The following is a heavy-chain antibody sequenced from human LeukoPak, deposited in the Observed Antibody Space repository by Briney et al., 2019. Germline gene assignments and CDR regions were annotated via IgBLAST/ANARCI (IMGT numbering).Heavy chain of an antibody. D-gene: IGHD3-10*01. Sequence: SETLSLTCAVYGGSFSGYYWSWIRQPPGKGLEWIGEINHSGSTNYNPSLKSRVTISVDTSKNQFSLKLSSVTAADTAVYYCARGSSVSLWFGDIPLDYWGQGTLVTVSS. CDR2: INHSGST. J-gene: IGHJ4*02. CDR3: ARGSSVSLWFGDIPLDY. V-gene: IGHV4-34*01. CDR1: GGSFSGYY.